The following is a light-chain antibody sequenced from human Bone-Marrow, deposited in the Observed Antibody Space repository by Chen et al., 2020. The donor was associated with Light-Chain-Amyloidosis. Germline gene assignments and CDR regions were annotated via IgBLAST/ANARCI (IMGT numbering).Light chain of an antibody. CDR1: DLPTKY. Sequence: SYELPQPPSLSVPPGQMARLTCSGDDLPTKYAYWYQQKPGQAPVLVIHRDTERPSGISERFSGSSSGTTATLTISGVQAEDEADYHCQSADSSGTYEVIFGGGTKLTVL. J-gene: IGLJ2*01. CDR3: QSADSSGTYEVI. V-gene: IGLV3-25*03. CDR2: RDT.